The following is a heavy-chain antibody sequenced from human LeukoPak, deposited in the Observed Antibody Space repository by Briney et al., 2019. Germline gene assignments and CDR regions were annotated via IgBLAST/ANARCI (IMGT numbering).Heavy chain of an antibody. V-gene: IGHV4-59*01. D-gene: IGHD3-22*01. Sequence: SETLSLTCTVSGGSISSYYWSWIRQPPGKGLEWIGYIYYSGSTNYNPSLKSRVTISVDTSKNQFSLKLSSVTAAYTAVYYCARGPYYYDSSGSSWFDPWGQGTLVTVSS. CDR3: ARGPYYYDSSGSSWFDP. J-gene: IGHJ5*02. CDR1: GGSISSYY. CDR2: IYYSGST.